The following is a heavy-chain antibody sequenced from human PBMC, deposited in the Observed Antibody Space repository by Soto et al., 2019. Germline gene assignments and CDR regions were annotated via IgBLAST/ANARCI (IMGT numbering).Heavy chain of an antibody. J-gene: IGHJ5*02. Sequence: SGPTLVNPTQTLTLTCTFSGFSLSTSGVGVGWIRQPPGKALEWLALIYWNDDKRYSPSPKSRLTITKDTSKNQVVLTMTNMDPVDTATYYCALRDGADNWFDPWGQGTLGTVSS. CDR2: IYWNDDK. CDR3: ALRDGADNWFDP. D-gene: IGHD1-26*01. V-gene: IGHV2-5*01. CDR1: GFSLSTSGVG.